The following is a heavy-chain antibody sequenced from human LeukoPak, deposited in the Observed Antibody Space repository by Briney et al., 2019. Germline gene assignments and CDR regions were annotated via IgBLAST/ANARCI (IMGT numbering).Heavy chain of an antibody. CDR2: ININNGNT. D-gene: IGHD1-26*01. CDR1: GYTFISCG. CDR3: ARDALKWESGYDYYYGLDV. J-gene: IGHJ6*02. Sequence: ASVNVSCKASGYTFISCGISWVRQAPGQGLEWMGWININNGNTEYAQDLQARVTMTTDTSTSTAYMELRSLRSDDTAVYYCARDALKWESGYDYYYGLDVWGQGTTVTVSS. V-gene: IGHV1-18*01.